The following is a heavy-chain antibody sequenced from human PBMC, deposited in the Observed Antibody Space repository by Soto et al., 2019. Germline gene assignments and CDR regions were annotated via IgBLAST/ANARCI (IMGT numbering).Heavy chain of an antibody. Sequence: SETLSLTCAVYGGSFSGYYWSWIRQPPGKGLEWIGEINHSGSTNYNPSLKSRVTISVDTSKNQFSLKLSSVTAADTAVYYWARKNLYDYSNVKQRRYYYYGMDVWGQGTTVTVSS. D-gene: IGHD4-4*01. J-gene: IGHJ6*02. CDR1: GGSFSGYY. CDR2: INHSGST. CDR3: ARKNLYDYSNVKQRRYYYYGMDV. V-gene: IGHV4-34*01.